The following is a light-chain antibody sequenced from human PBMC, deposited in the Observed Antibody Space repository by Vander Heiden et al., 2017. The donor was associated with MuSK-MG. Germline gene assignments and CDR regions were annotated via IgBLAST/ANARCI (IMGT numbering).Light chain of an antibody. J-gene: IGLJ1*01. CDR1: SSNIGAGYD. V-gene: IGLV1-40*01. CDR2: GNS. Sequence: QSVLTQPPSVSGAPAQRVTISCTGSSSNIGAGYDVHWYQQLPGTAPKLLIYGNSNRPSGVPDRFSGSKSGTSASLAITGLQAEDEADYYCQSYDSSLRGVFGTGTKVTVL. CDR3: QSYDSSLRGV.